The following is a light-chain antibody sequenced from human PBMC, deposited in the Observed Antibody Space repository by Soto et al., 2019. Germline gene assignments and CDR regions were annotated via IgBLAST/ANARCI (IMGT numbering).Light chain of an antibody. Sequence: QSALTQPASVSGSPGQSITLSCTGTSSDVGGYNYVSWYQQHPGKAPKLMIYDVSNRPSGVSNRFSGSKSGNTASLTISGLQAEDEADYYGSSYTSSSTLVFGGGTKLTVL. V-gene: IGLV2-14*01. CDR1: SSDVGGYNY. J-gene: IGLJ2*01. CDR2: DVS. CDR3: SSYTSSSTLV.